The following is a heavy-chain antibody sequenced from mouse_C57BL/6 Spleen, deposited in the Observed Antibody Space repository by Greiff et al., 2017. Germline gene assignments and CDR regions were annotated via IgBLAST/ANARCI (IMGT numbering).Heavy chain of an antibody. J-gene: IGHJ2*01. V-gene: IGHV5-4*03. CDR1: GFTFSSYA. Sequence: DVKLVESGGGLVKPGGSLKLSCAASGFTFSSYAMSWVRQTPEKRLEWVATISDGGSYTYYPDNVKGRFTISRDNAKNNLYLQMSHLKSEDTAMYYCASRGFYYYGSSYYFDYWGQGTTLTVSS. CDR3: ASRGFYYYGSSYYFDY. D-gene: IGHD1-1*01. CDR2: ISDGGSYT.